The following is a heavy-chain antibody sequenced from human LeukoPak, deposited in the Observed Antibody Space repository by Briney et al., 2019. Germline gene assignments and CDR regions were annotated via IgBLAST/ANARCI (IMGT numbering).Heavy chain of an antibody. CDR2: IYYSGST. J-gene: IGHJ3*02. V-gene: IGHV4-39*07. CDR1: GGSISSSSYY. D-gene: IGHD3-22*01. CDR3: AREGSSGYIAFDAFDI. Sequence: PSETLSLTCTVSGGSISSSSYYWGWIRQPPGKGLEWIGSIYYSGSTYYNPSLKSRVTISVDTSKNQFSLKLSSVTAADTAVYYCAREGSSGYIAFDAFDIWGQGTMVTVSS.